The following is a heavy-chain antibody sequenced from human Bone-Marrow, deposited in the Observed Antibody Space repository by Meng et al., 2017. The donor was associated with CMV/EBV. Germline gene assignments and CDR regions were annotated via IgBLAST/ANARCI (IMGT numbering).Heavy chain of an antibody. J-gene: IGHJ4*02. Sequence: SETLSLTCTVSGGSISSSSYYWGWIRQPPGKGLEWIGSIYYSGSTYYNPSLKSRVTISVDTSKNQFSLKLSSVTAADTAVYYCARGDYKGYFDYWGQGTLVTVPS. V-gene: IGHV4-39*01. CDR1: GGSISSSSYY. CDR3: ARGDYKGYFDY. D-gene: IGHD4-11*01. CDR2: IYYSGST.